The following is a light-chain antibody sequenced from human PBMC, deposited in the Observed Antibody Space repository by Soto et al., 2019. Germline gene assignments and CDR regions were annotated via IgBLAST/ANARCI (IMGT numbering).Light chain of an antibody. Sequence: DIQVTQSPPTLSASVGDRVTITCRASQTISTWMAWYQHKPGKAPKLLVYDASTLQSGVASRFSGSGSGTEFTLIISGLQPDDSATHCCQQYTNTNNPWMFGQGTKVDIK. CDR2: DAS. CDR3: QQYTNTNNPWM. V-gene: IGKV1-5*01. J-gene: IGKJ1*01. CDR1: QTISTW.